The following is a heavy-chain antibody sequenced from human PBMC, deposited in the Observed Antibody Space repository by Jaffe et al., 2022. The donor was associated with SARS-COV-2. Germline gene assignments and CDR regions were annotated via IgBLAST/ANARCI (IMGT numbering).Heavy chain of an antibody. CDR1: GYTFSSYG. Sequence: QVQLVQSGAEVKKPGASVKVTCKASGYTFSSYGISWVRQAPGQGLEWMGWISVYNGKINYAQKLQGRVTMTTDTSTSTAYMELRSLRSDDTAVYYCARTAQQLVKFKWFDPWGQGTLVTVSS. CDR3: ARTAQQLVKFKWFDP. V-gene: IGHV1-18*01. CDR2: ISVYNGKI. J-gene: IGHJ5*02. D-gene: IGHD6-13*01.